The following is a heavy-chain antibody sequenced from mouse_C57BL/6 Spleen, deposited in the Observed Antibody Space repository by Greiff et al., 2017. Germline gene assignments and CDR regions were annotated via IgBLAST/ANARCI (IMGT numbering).Heavy chain of an antibody. CDR1: GYTFTSYW. CDR2: IDPSDSDT. J-gene: IGHJ2*01. V-gene: IGHV1-52*01. CDR3: AREEIYFDY. Sequence: QVQLQQPGAELVRPGSSVKLSCKASGYTFTSYWMHWVKQRPIQGLEWIGNIDPSDSDTHYNQKFTDKATLTVDQSSSTAYMQLSSLTSEDAAVYYCAREEIYFDYWGQGTTLTVSS.